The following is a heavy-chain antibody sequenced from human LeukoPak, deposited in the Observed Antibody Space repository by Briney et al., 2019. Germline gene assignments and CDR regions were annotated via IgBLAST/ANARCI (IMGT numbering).Heavy chain of an antibody. J-gene: IGHJ4*02. CDR1: GYTFTTYY. CDR3: AREGARLLWFGELLSPFDY. Sequence: ASVKVSCKASGYTFTTYYMHWVRQAPGQGLEWMGIINPSGGSTGYAQKFQGRVTMTRVTSTSTVYMELSSLRSDDTAVYYCAREGARLLWFGELLSPFDYWGQGTLVTVSS. CDR2: INPSGGST. D-gene: IGHD3-10*01. V-gene: IGHV1-46*01.